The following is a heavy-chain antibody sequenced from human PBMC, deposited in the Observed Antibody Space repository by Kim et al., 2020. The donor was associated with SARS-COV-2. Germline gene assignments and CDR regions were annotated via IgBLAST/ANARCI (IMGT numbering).Heavy chain of an antibody. Sequence: SETLSLTCAVYGGSFSGYYWSWIRQPPGKGLEWIGEINHSGSTNYNPSLKSRVTISVDTSKNQFSLKLSSVTAADTAVYYCATKWLSEHYLGASWFDPWG. CDR1: GGSFSGYY. CDR2: INHSGST. CDR3: ATKWLSEHYLGASWFDP. D-gene: IGHD3-22*01. J-gene: IGHJ5*02. V-gene: IGHV4-34*01.